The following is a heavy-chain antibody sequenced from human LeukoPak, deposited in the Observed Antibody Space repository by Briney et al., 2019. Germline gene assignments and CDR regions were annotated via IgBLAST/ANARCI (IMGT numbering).Heavy chain of an antibody. J-gene: IGHJ4*02. CDR3: ARQAIAAEGTDY. V-gene: IGHV5-51*01. Sequence: GESLHISCQGSGYTFTSYWIGWVRQLPGKGLEWMGIIYPGDFDTRYSPSFQGQVTISADKSISTAYLQWSSLKASDTAMYYCARQAIAAEGTDYWGQGTLVTVSS. CDR1: GYTFTSYW. CDR2: IYPGDFDT. D-gene: IGHD6-13*01.